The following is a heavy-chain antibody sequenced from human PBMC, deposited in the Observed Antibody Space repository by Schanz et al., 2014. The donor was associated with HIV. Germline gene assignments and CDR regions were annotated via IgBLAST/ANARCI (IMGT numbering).Heavy chain of an antibody. CDR3: AKSPIFGDVIFYGMDV. Sequence: QVQLVQSGAEVKKPGSSVKVSCKASGSTFSTYGFTWVRQAPGQGLEWMGGLIPVFGTANYAQKFQGRVTIAADESASTAYIELNSLRSDDTAVYYCAKSPIFGDVIFYGMDVWGQGTTVTVSS. V-gene: IGHV1-69*01. D-gene: IGHD3-3*02. J-gene: IGHJ6*02. CDR2: LIPVFGTA. CDR1: GSTFSTYG.